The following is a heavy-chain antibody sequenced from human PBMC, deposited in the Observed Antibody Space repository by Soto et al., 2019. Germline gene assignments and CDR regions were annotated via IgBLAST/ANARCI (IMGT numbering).Heavy chain of an antibody. J-gene: IGHJ3*02. CDR1: GFTFSSYG. V-gene: IGHV3-33*01. Sequence: GGSLRLSCAAPGFTFSSYGMHWVRQAPGKGLEWVAVIWYDGSNKYYADSVKGRFTISRDNSKNTLYLQMNSLRAEDTAVYYCARAEIAAAGTEGAFDIWGQGTMVTVSS. CDR2: IWYDGSNK. D-gene: IGHD6-13*01. CDR3: ARAEIAAAGTEGAFDI.